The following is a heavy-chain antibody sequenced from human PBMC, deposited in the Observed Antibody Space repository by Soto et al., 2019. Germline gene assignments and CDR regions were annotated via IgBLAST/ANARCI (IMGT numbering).Heavy chain of an antibody. CDR2: VSYDGNNE. CDR3: AREGVYYDSSGYYYFDY. CDR1: GFTFSSYA. J-gene: IGHJ4*02. Sequence: VGSLSLSFAASGFTFSSYAMHWVRQAPGKGLEWVAVVSYDGNNEFYADSVKGRFTISRDNAKDSLYLQMNSLRAEDTAVYYCAREGVYYDSSGYYYFDYWGQGTLVSVSS. V-gene: IGHV3-30-3*01. D-gene: IGHD3-22*01.